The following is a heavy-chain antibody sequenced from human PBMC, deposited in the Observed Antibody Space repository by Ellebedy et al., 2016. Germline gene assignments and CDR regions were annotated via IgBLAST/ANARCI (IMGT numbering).Heavy chain of an antibody. CDR3: RQGHYFDQ. Sequence: GESLKISXAPSGLTVSNYFMTWIRRAPGKGLEWVATISGAGYTTFFADSVKGRFTISRDNSKNTLYLQMNNLRVDDTALYYCRQGHYFDQWGQGALVTVSS. V-gene: IGHV3-23*01. CDR2: ISGAGYTT. J-gene: IGHJ4*02. CDR1: GLTVSNYF.